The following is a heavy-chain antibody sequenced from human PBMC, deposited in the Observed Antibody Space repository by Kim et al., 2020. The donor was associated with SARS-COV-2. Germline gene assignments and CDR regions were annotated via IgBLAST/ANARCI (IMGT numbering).Heavy chain of an antibody. J-gene: IGHJ4*02. CDR3: ARFYYDSSGYYYVDY. Sequence: SVKGRFTISRDNAKNSLYLQMNSLRDEDTAVYYCARFYYDSSGYYYVDYWGQGTLVTVSS. D-gene: IGHD3-22*01. V-gene: IGHV3-48*02.